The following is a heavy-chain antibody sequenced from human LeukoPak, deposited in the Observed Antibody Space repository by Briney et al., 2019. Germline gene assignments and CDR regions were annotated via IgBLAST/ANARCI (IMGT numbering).Heavy chain of an antibody. Sequence: GGSVRLSCVACGFNVRSIYMKWVREARGKGLEWGSIIKRGGTTYYPDSVKGRFTIARDNSKNTLFLQMNSLRAEDSGVYYCAREWRDAQKDAFDFWGQGTMVTVSS. CDR3: AREWRDAQKDAFDF. D-gene: IGHD3-3*01. J-gene: IGHJ3*01. CDR2: IKRGGTT. V-gene: IGHV3-66*01. CDR1: GFNVRSIY.